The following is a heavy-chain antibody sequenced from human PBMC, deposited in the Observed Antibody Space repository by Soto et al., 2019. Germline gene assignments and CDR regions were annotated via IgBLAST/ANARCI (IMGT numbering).Heavy chain of an antibody. J-gene: IGHJ5*02. CDR2: IYSGGNP. V-gene: IGHV4-39*01. CDR1: GDSISGTSDY. D-gene: IGHD2-21*01. CDR3: ARGGHIVIFTPLRRYLDP. Sequence: KPSETLSLTCFVPGDSISGTSDYWGWIRRSPGKGLEWIGNIYSGGNPYYNPSLKSRVTMSVDASKNQFALKLTSVTAADTAVYYCARGGHIVIFTPLRRYLDPWGQGILVTV.